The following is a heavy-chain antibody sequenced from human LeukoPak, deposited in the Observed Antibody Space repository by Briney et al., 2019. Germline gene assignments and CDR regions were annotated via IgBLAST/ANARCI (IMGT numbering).Heavy chain of an antibody. V-gene: IGHV3-30*02. CDR3: AKDKKYSTGYYVPFDY. CDR2: IRFDGSSK. CDR1: GFTFNTFG. D-gene: IGHD6-19*01. J-gene: IGHJ4*02. Sequence: GGSLRLSCAASGFTFNTFGMHWVRQAPGKGLEWVTYIRFDGSSKDYADSVQGRSTISRDNSKNMLYLQMNSLRPEDTAVYYCAKDKKYSTGYYVPFDYWGQGTLVTVSS.